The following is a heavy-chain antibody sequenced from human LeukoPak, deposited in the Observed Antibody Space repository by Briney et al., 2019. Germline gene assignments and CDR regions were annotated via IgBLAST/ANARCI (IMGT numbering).Heavy chain of an antibody. CDR1: GGXISSYY. CDR2: IYTSGST. V-gene: IGHV4-4*07. CDR3: ARDATGEIDY. D-gene: IGHD7-27*01. Sequence: XXLTXXVSGGXISSYYXXWIRQPAGKGLEWIGRIYTSGSTNYNPSLKSRVTMSVDTSKNQFSLKLSSVTAADTAVYYCARDATGEIDYWGQGTLVTVSS. J-gene: IGHJ4*02.